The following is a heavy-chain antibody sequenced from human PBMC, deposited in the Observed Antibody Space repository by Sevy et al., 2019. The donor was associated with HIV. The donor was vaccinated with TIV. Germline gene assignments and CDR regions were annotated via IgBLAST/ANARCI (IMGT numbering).Heavy chain of an antibody. Sequence: GGSLRLSCAASGFSFSSYWMHWVRQVPGKGLVWLSRINSDGTYTNYGDSAKGRFTISRDNAKNTLNLQMDSLRAEDTAVYYCARDKIERDTMIQDNDYWGQGTLVSVSS. CDR2: INSDGTYT. D-gene: IGHD3-22*01. V-gene: IGHV3-74*01. J-gene: IGHJ4*02. CDR3: ARDKIERDTMIQDNDY. CDR1: GFSFSSYW.